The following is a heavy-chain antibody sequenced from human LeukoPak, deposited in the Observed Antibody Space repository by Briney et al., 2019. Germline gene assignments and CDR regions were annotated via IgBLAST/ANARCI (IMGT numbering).Heavy chain of an antibody. CDR2: INQDGSKT. D-gene: IGHD6-19*01. CDR3: ARAPYSSGLGD. J-gene: IGHJ4*02. CDR1: GFTFSNYW. V-gene: IGHV3-7*01. Sequence: HPGGSLRLSCATSGFTFSNYWMNWVRQAPGKGLEWVANINQDGSKTYHADSLKGRFTISRDNAKNLLYLQMNSLRAEDTALYHCARAPYSSGLGDWVSGTLIIGSS.